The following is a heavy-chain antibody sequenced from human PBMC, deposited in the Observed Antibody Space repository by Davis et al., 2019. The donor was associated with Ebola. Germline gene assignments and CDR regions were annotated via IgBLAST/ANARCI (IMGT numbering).Heavy chain of an antibody. CDR2: IYYSGST. D-gene: IGHD2-8*01. CDR1: GGSISSYY. V-gene: IGHV4-59*01. J-gene: IGHJ3*02. CDR3: ARPVFGDAFDI. Sequence: MPSEILSLTCTVSGGSISSYYWSWIRQPPGKGLEWIGYIYYSGSTNYNPSLKSRVTISVDTSKNQFSLKLSSVTAADTAVYYCARPVFGDAFDIWGQGTMVTVSS.